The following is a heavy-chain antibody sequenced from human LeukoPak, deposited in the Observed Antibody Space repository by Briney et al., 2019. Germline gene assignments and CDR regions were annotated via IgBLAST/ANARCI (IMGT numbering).Heavy chain of an antibody. CDR1: GFTSSGSV. Sequence: GGSLGLSCAASGFTSSGSVMHWVRQPPGRRLEWVALMSFDGSIQYNADSVRGRFTISRDDSTSTLYLQMNSLRVEDTAVYYCAREGYSSGRAAAFDYWGQGTLVTVSS. CDR3: AREGYSSGRAAAFDY. V-gene: IGHV3-30*03. J-gene: IGHJ4*02. CDR2: MSFDGSIQ. D-gene: IGHD6-19*01.